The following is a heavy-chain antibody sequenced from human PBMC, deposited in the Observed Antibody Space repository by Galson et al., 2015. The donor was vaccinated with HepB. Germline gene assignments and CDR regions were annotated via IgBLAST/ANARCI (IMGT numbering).Heavy chain of an antibody. J-gene: IGHJ4*02. CDR1: GYSFTSYW. Sequence: SGAEVKKPGESLKISCIGSGYSFTSYWIGWVRQRPGKGLEWMGIIYPGDSDTTYSPSFQGQVTISVDKSINTAYLHWSSLKASDTAMFYCARLDSSGYFYWGQGTLVTVSS. V-gene: IGHV5-51*01. D-gene: IGHD3-22*01. CDR2: IYPGDSDT. CDR3: ARLDSSGYFY.